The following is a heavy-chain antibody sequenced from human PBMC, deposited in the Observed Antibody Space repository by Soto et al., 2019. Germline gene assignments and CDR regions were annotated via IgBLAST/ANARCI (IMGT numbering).Heavy chain of an antibody. CDR1: GFTFSNAW. CDR2: IKSKTDGGTT. Sequence: VRLSCAASGFTFSNAWMSWVRQAPGKGLEWVGRIKSKTDGGTTDYAAPVKGRFTISRDDSKNTLYLQMNSLKTEDTAVYYCTTKEVIAVAGSVGYGMDVWGQGTTVTGSS. J-gene: IGHJ6*02. CDR3: TTKEVIAVAGSVGYGMDV. V-gene: IGHV3-15*01. D-gene: IGHD6-19*01.